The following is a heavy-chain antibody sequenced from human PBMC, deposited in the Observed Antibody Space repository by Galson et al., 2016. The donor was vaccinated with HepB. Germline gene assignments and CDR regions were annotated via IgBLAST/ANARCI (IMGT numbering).Heavy chain of an antibody. CDR2: ISGNSGDI. Sequence: SLRLSCAASGFTFSDYYMSWIRQAPGKGLEWISYISGNSGDIRYADSVKGRFTVSRDNAENSVYLQMNSLRVDDTAVYYCAREGRQLAGAGLDSWGQGTLVTVSS. J-gene: IGHJ4*02. CDR3: AREGRQLAGAGLDS. CDR1: GFTFSDYY. D-gene: IGHD5-24*01. V-gene: IGHV3-11*05.